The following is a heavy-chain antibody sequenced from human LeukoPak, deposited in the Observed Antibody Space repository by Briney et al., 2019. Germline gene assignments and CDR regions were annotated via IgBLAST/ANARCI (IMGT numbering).Heavy chain of an antibody. D-gene: IGHD6-19*01. CDR2: MYASGTT. CDR3: AREGGPYSSTLRGC. V-gene: IGHV3-53*01. Sequence: PGGSLRLSCVVSGFTVSGNYMSWVRQAPGKGLEWVSIMYASGTTDYADSVKGRFTISRDNSKSTLYLQMSSLRVEDTAVYYCAREGGPYSSTLRGCWGQGTLVTVSS. J-gene: IGHJ4*02. CDR1: GFTVSGNY.